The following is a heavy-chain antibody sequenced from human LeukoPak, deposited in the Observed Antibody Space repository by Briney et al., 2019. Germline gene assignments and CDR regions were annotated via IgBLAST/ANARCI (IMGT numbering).Heavy chain of an antibody. Sequence: SVNVSCKASVGTFSSYAISWVRQAPGQGLEWMGGIIPIFGTANYAQKFQGRVTITADESTSTAYMELSSLRSEDTAVYYCARGDYDILTGYYLYFDYWGQGTLVTVSS. J-gene: IGHJ4*02. CDR2: IIPIFGTA. V-gene: IGHV1-69*13. D-gene: IGHD3-9*01. CDR1: VGTFSSYA. CDR3: ARGDYDILTGYYLYFDY.